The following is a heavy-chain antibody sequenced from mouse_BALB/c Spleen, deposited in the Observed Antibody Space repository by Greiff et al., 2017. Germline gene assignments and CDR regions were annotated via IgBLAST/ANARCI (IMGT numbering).Heavy chain of an antibody. CDR1: GYSFTGYY. CDR3: AREGRKLRTSYYAMDY. V-gene: IGHV1S34*01. J-gene: IGHJ4*01. Sequence: LVKTGASVKISCKASGYSFTGYYMHWVKQSHGKSLEWIGYISCYNGATSYNQKFKGKATFTVDTSSSTAYMQFNSLTSEDSAVYYCAREGRKLRTSYYAMDYWGQGTSVTVSS. CDR2: ISCYNGAT. D-gene: IGHD1-1*01.